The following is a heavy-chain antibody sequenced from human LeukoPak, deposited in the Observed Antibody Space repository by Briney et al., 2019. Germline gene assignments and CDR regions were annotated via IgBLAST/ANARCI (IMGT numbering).Heavy chain of an antibody. J-gene: IGHJ4*02. CDR2: INHSGST. CDR1: GGSFSGYY. D-gene: IGHD2-15*01. V-gene: IGHV4-34*01. Sequence: SETLSLTCAVYGGSFSGYYWSWIRQPPGRGLEWIGEINHSGSTNYNPSLKSRVTISVDTSKNQFSLKLSSVTAADTAVYYCARGGGGLDYRGQGTLVTVSS. CDR3: ARGGGGLDY.